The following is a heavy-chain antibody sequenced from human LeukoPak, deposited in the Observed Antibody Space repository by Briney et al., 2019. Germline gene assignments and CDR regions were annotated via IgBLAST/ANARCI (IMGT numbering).Heavy chain of an antibody. Sequence: SQTLSLTCSVFGDSISSGGYYWTWIRQPAGKGLEWIGRIYIGESANYNSSLKSRVTILVDTSKNQSSLKLSSVTAADTAVYYCARDRWNDGRFDPWGQGTLVTVSS. CDR1: GDSISSGGYY. D-gene: IGHD1-1*01. CDR2: IYIGESA. CDR3: ARDRWNDGRFDP. V-gene: IGHV4-61*02. J-gene: IGHJ5*02.